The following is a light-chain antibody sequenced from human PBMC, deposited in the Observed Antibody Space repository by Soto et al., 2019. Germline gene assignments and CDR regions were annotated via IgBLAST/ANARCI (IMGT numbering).Light chain of an antibody. V-gene: IGKV1-17*01. J-gene: IGKJ1*01. CDR1: QDIGND. Sequence: DIQMTQSPSSLSASVGDRVTITCRASQDIGNDLGWYQQKPGKAPKRLIYAASSLESGVPARFSGSGSGTEFTLTISSLQPEDFATYYCLQHNSYPRAFDQGTKVEIK. CDR3: LQHNSYPRA. CDR2: AAS.